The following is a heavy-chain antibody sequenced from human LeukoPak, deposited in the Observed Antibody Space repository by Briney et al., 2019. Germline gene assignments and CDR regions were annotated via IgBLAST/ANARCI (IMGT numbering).Heavy chain of an antibody. CDR2: IYYSGST. D-gene: IGHD3-22*01. Sequence: SETLSLTCTVSGGSISSSSYYWGWLRQPPGTGLEWIGSIYYSGSTYYNPSLKSRVTISVDTSKNQFSLKLSSVTAADTAVYYCARAYYYDSRYYYYYYYMDVWGKGTTVTVSS. CDR1: GGSISSSSYY. J-gene: IGHJ6*03. V-gene: IGHV4-39*01. CDR3: ARAYYYDSRYYYYYYYMDV.